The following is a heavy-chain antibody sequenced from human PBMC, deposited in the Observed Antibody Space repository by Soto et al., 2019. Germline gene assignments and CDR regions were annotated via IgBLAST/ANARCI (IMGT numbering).Heavy chain of an antibody. V-gene: IGHV1-69*06. Sequence: ASVKVSCKASGGTFSSYAISWVRQAPGQGLEWMGGIIPIFGTANYAQKFQGRVTITADKSTSTAYMELSSLRSEDTAVYYCARDMWGGTYYCMDVWGQGTTVTVSS. D-gene: IGHD1-1*01. CDR1: GGTFSSYA. CDR2: IIPIFGTA. J-gene: IGHJ6*02. CDR3: ARDMWGGTYYCMDV.